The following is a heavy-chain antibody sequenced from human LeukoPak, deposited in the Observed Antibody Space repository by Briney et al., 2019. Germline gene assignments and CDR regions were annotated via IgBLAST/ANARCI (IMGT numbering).Heavy chain of an antibody. J-gene: IGHJ4*02. D-gene: IGHD4-23*01. CDR1: GYTFSNYW. CDR2: IYPGDSDT. V-gene: IGHV5-51*01. CDR3: ARLPYGGNSDDY. Sequence: HGESLKISCKGSGYTFSNYWIGWVRQMPGKGLEWMGIIYPGDSDTRYSPSFQGQVTISADKFISTAYLQWSSLKASDTAMYYCARLPYGGNSDDYWGQGTLVTVSS.